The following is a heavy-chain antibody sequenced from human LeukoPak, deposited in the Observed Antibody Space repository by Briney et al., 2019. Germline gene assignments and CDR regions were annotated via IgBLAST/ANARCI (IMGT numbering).Heavy chain of an antibody. CDR1: GGSISSGDYY. CDR2: IYYSGST. J-gene: IGHJ5*02. CDR3: ARGEEGYCSGSGCYSNWFDP. V-gene: IGHV4-30-4*08. D-gene: IGHD2-15*01. Sequence: PSQTLSLTCTVSGGSISSGDYYWSWIRQPPGKGLEWIGYIYYSGSTCYNPSLKSRVTISVDTSKNQFSLKLSSVTAADTAVYYCARGEEGYCSGSGCYSNWFDPWGQGTLVTVSS.